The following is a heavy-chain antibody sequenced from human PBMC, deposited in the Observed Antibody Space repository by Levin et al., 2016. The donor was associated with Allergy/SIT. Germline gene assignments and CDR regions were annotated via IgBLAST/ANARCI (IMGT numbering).Heavy chain of an antibody. J-gene: IGHJ6*02. D-gene: IGHD2/OR15-2a*01. V-gene: IGHV3-21*01. Sequence: GESLKISCAASGFTFSHYNMNWVRQAPGKGLEWVSYISSSSSYIYYADSVKGRFTISRDNAKNSLYLHMNTLRSEDTGVYYCAEGGEYGLDVWGQGTTVTVSS. CDR3: AEGGEYGLDV. CDR2: ISSSSSYI. CDR1: GFTFSHYN.